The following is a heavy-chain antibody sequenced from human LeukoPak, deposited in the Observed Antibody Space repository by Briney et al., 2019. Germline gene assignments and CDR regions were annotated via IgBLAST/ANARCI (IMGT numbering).Heavy chain of an antibody. J-gene: IGHJ4*02. CDR1: GGSISSRSYY. CDR3: AVDHYNDCWFKY. CDR2: FSYSGSA. D-gene: IGHD3-10*01. Sequence: PSETLSLTCTVSGGSISSRSYYWGWIRQPPGKGLEWIGTFSYSGSANYNPSLKGRVSVSVDTSNTQFSLKLTSVTAADTAMYYCAVDHYNDCWFKYWGQGTLVTVSS. V-gene: IGHV4-39*07.